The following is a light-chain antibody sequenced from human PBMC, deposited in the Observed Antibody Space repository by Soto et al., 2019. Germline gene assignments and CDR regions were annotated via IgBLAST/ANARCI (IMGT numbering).Light chain of an antibody. CDR3: QQRASWPPFT. J-gene: IGKJ4*01. CDR1: ESISTS. Sequence: EVILTQFPATLSMSPGESATLSCSASESISTSLAWYQHRPGQHPRLLIYDAFNRATGIPRRFSGGGSGTDFTLTISGLEPEDFAVCYCQQRASWPPFTFGGGTKVEIK. V-gene: IGKV3-11*01. CDR2: DAF.